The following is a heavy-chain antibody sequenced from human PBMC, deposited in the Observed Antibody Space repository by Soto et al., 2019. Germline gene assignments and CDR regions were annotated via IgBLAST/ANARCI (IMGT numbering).Heavy chain of an antibody. CDR2: IIPVLATT. V-gene: IGHV1-69*01. Sequence: QVQLVQSGADVKKPGSSVKVFCKASGDTFSRSTISWVRQAPGQGLEWMGGIIPVLATTNYAQKFQGRLTITADESTTTAYMELSSLRSEETAVYYCARLRSTSAERKMDVWGQGTTVTVPS. CDR1: GDTFSRST. J-gene: IGHJ6*02. D-gene: IGHD6-6*01. CDR3: ARLRSTSAERKMDV.